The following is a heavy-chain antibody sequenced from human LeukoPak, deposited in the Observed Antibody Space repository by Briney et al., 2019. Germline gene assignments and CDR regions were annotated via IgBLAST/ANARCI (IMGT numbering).Heavy chain of an antibody. Sequence: GSLRLSCTASGFTFGDYAMSWFRQAPGKGLEWVGFIRSKAYGGTTEYAASVKGRFTISRDDSKSIAYLQMNSLKTEDTAVYYCTRGKIGPRGYWFDPWGQGTLVTLSS. J-gene: IGHJ5*02. V-gene: IGHV3-49*03. D-gene: IGHD2-15*01. CDR2: IRSKAYGGTT. CDR3: TRGKIGPRGYWFDP. CDR1: GFTFGDYA.